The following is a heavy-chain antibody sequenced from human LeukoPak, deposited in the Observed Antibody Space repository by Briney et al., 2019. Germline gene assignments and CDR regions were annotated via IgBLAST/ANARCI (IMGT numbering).Heavy chain of an antibody. CDR1: GGSISSYY. J-gene: IGHJ5*02. Sequence: SETLSLTCTVSGGSISSYYWSWIRQPPGKGLEWIGYIYYSGSTNYNPSLKSRVTISVDTSKNQFSLKLSSVTAADTAAYYCARGPPGYSSSWYGWFDPWGQGTLVTVSS. V-gene: IGHV4-59*01. D-gene: IGHD6-13*01. CDR2: IYYSGST. CDR3: ARGPPGYSSSWYGWFDP.